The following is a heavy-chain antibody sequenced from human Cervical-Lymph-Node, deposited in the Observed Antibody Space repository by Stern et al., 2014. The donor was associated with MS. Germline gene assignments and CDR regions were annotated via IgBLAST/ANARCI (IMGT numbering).Heavy chain of an antibody. CDR2: IHPSSGGT. CDR3: ARGLFTSGFDS. Sequence: VQLVQSGAEVKKPGASVKVSCQSSGYSFTSHHIHWVRQAPGQGLEWWGIIHPSSGGTSYAQRFQGRVTLTRDTSTSTVFMELSSLRSDDTAVYYCARGLFTSGFDSWGQGTLVTVSS. V-gene: IGHV1-46*01. J-gene: IGHJ4*02. CDR1: GYSFTSHH. D-gene: IGHD2-2*01.